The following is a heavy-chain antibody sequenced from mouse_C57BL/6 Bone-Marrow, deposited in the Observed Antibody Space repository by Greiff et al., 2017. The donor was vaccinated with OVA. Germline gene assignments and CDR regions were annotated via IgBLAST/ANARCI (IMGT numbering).Heavy chain of an antibody. CDR1: GFTFSSYG. V-gene: IGHV5-6*01. Sequence: EVQLVESGGDLVKPGGSLKLSCAASGFTFSSYGMSWVRQTPDKRLEWVATISSGGSYTYYPDSVKGRFTISGNTAKNTLYMQMSSQKSEDTAMYDVARWDYGYAMDYWGRGTSVTVSS. J-gene: IGHJ4*01. D-gene: IGHD2-4*01. CDR2: ISSGGSYT. CDR3: ARWDYGYAMDY.